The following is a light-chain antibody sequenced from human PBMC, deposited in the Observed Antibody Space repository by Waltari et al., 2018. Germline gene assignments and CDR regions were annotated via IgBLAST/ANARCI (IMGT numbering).Light chain of an antibody. CDR3: EQGYVTPRT. J-gene: IGKJ2*01. CDR2: GAS. V-gene: IGKV1-39*01. Sequence: DIQMTQSPSSLSASVGDRVTITCRASQSVNNYLHWYQQKAGKAPKLLTYGASSLHSGVQARFSGGGSGTDFTLTISGLQAEDFATYYCEQGYVTPRTFGQGTKLEI. CDR1: QSVNNY.